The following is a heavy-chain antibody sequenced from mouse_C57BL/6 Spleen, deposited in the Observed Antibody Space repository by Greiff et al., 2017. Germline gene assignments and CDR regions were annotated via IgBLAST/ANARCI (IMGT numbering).Heavy chain of an antibody. CDR1: GFSLTSYA. D-gene: IGHD2-4*01. CDR3: AGSYYDYDGSWFAY. Sequence: VKLMESGPGLVAPSQSLSITCTVSGFSLTSYAISWVRQPPGKGLEWLGVIWTGGGTNYNSALKSRLSISKDNSKSQVFLKMNSLQTDDTARYYCAGSYYDYDGSWFAYWGQGTLVTVSA. J-gene: IGHJ3*01. V-gene: IGHV2-9-1*01. CDR2: IWTGGGT.